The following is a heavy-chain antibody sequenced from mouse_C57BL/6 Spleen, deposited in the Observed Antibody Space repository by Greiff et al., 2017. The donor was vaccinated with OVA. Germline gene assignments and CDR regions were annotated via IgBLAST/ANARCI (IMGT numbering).Heavy chain of an antibody. CDR1: GFNIKDDY. CDR2: IDPENGDT. V-gene: IGHV14-4*01. J-gene: IGHJ3*01. D-gene: IGHD2-2*01. CDR3: TTNGYDVTWFAY. Sequence: VQLQQSGAELVRPGASVKLSCTASGFNIKDDYMHWVKQRPEQGLEWIGWIDPENGDTEYASKFQGKATITADTSSNTAYLQLSSLTSEDTAVYYCTTNGYDVTWFAYWGQGTLVTVSA.